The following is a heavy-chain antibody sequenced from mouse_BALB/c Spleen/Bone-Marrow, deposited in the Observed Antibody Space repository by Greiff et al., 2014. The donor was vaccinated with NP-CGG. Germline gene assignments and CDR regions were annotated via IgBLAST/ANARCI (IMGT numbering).Heavy chain of an antibody. V-gene: IGHV1-18*01. CDR2: INPCNGGT. CDR1: GYPFTGYT. J-gene: IGHJ2*01. CDR3: ARGPPLYYDYGFDY. Sequence: EVHLVESGPELVKPGASMKISCKASGYPFTGYTMNWVKQSHGKNLEWIGLINPCNGGTRYNQKFKGKATLTVDKSSSTAYMELLSLTSEDSAVYYCARGPPLYYDYGFDYWGQGTTLTVSS. D-gene: IGHD2-4*01.